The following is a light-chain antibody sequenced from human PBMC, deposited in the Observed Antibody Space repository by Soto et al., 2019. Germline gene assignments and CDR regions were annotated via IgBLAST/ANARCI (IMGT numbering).Light chain of an antibody. J-gene: IGKJ3*01. V-gene: IGKV1-9*01. CDR1: QGISSY. Sequence: IQLTQSPSSLSASVGARVTITCRASQGISSYLAWYQQKPGKAPKLLIYAASTLQSGVPSRLSGSGSGTDFTLTISSLQPEDFATYYCQQLNSYPITFGPGTKVDIK. CDR2: AAS. CDR3: QQLNSYPIT.